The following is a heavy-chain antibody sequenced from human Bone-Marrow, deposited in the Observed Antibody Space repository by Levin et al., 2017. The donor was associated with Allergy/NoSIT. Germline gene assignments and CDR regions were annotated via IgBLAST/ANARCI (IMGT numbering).Heavy chain of an antibody. J-gene: IGHJ4*02. CDR3: AKDKKFTIPRGGFTH. Sequence: QAGESLKISCAASGFLFSSYAMTWVRQAPGKGLEWVSSIGGSGDSSASYYGDSVKGRFTISRDNSNHTLYLHMNNLKVEDTAIYFCAKDKKFTIPRGGFTHWGQGILVTVSS. V-gene: IGHV3-23*01. D-gene: IGHD3-16*01. CDR1: GFLFSSYA. CDR2: IGGSGDSSAS.